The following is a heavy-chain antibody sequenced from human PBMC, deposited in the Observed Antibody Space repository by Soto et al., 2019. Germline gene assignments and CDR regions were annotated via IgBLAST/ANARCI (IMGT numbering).Heavy chain of an antibody. J-gene: IGHJ4*02. CDR1: GYTXSSYG. Sequence: SXKVSFKASGYTXSSYGIGWVRQAPVQGLEWMGWISAYNGNTNYEKKLQGRVTMNTDTSTRTAYMELRSLRSDDTAVYYCARGWDASYYYDSSGYYPPGYWGQGTLGTVS. V-gene: IGHV1-18*01. D-gene: IGHD3-22*01. CDR3: ARGWDASYYYDSSGYYPPGY. CDR2: ISAYNGNT.